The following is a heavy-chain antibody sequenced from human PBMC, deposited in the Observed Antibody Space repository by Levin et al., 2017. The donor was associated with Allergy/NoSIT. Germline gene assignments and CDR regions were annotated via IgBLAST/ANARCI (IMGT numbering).Heavy chain of an antibody. CDR2: INPDSGGT. Sequence: ASVKVSCKTSGYTFSNYYMHWVRQAPGQGLEWMGWINPDSGGTKYAQKFQGSVTMTRDTSLSTAYMELNSLRSDDTAVYYCARVVGFNYNSGLSHWGQGTLVTVSS. CDR1: GYTFSNYY. J-gene: IGHJ4*02. CDR3: ARVVGFNYNSGLSH. V-gene: IGHV1-2*02. D-gene: IGHD6-19*01.